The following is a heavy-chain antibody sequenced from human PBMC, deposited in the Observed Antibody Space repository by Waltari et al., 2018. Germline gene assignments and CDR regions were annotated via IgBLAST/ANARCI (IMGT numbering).Heavy chain of an antibody. CDR2: INEDGSEK. CDR3: ASGGHVDY. Sequence: EVQLVESGGGLVQPGGSLRLSCGASGLTFSRFWMTWVRQAPGKGLEGVANINEDGSEKHYVDSGKGRFTISRDNAKNSLFLQMNSLRADDTAVYYCASGGHVDYCGQGTLVTVSS. V-gene: IGHV3-7*01. CDR1: GLTFSRFW. J-gene: IGHJ4*02.